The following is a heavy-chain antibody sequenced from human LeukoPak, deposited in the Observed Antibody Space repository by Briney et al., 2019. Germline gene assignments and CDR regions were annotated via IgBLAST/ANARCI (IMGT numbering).Heavy chain of an antibody. CDR3: ARVRYSGYDSTRFDP. CDR1: GFTFSSYS. CDR2: ISSSSSYI. Sequence: GGSLRLSCAASGFTFSSYSMNWVRKAPGKGLEWVSSISSSSSYIYYADSVKGRFTISRDNAKNSLYLQMNSLRAEDTAVYYCARVRYSGYDSTRFDPWGQGTLVTVSS. D-gene: IGHD5-12*01. J-gene: IGHJ5*02. V-gene: IGHV3-21*01.